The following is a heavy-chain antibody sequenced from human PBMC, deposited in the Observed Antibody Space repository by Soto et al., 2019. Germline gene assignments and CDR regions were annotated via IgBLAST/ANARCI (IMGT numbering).Heavy chain of an antibody. Sequence: SETLSLTCTVSGGSISSSSYYWGWIRQPPGKGLEWIGSIYYSGSTYYNPSLKSRVTISVDTSKNQFSLKLSSVTAADTAVYYCARHLELGSGWFDPWGQGTLVTVSS. CDR1: GGSISSSSYY. D-gene: IGHD1-7*01. CDR3: ARHLELGSGWFDP. V-gene: IGHV4-39*01. CDR2: IYYSGST. J-gene: IGHJ5*02.